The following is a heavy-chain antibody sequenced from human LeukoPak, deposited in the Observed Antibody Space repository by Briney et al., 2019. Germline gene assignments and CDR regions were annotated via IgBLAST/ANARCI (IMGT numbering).Heavy chain of an antibody. J-gene: IGHJ3*02. Sequence: PGGSLRLSCTASGFTFGDYAMSWVRQAPGKGLEWVGFIRSKAYGGTTEYAASVKGRFTISRDDSKSIAYLQMNSLKTEDTAVYYCTRDLSGSSGWYGGSDAFDIWGQGTMVTVSS. V-gene: IGHV3-49*04. D-gene: IGHD6-19*01. CDR3: TRDLSGSSGWYGGSDAFDI. CDR1: GFTFGDYA. CDR2: IRSKAYGGTT.